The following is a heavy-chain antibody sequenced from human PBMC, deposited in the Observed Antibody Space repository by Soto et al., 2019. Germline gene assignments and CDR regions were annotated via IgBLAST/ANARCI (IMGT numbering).Heavy chain of an antibody. D-gene: IGHD4-4*01. CDR2: ISGSGGST. CDR3: AKGSRGLTNYYFEY. J-gene: IGHJ4*02. V-gene: IGHV3-23*01. CDR1: GFTFAIYG. Sequence: EVHLLESGGGLVQPGGSLRLSCAASGFTFAIYGMTWVRQAPGEGLEWVSSISGSGGSTFYAGSVRGRFTISRDNSKNTVFLQMSSLRAEDTAVYYCAKGSRGLTNYYFEYWGQGIEVTVSS.